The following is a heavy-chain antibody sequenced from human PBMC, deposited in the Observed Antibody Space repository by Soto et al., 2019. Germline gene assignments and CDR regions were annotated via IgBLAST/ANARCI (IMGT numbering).Heavy chain of an antibody. V-gene: IGHV4-31*03. Sequence: SETLSLTCTVSGGSISSGGYYWSWIRQHPGKGLEWIGYIYYSGSTYYNPSLKSRVTISVDTSKNQFSPKLSSVTAADTAVYYCARAHTGLYYYGSGSYPPFDYWGQGTLVTVSS. J-gene: IGHJ4*02. D-gene: IGHD3-10*01. CDR1: GGSISSGGYY. CDR3: ARAHTGLYYYGSGSYPPFDY. CDR2: IYYSGST.